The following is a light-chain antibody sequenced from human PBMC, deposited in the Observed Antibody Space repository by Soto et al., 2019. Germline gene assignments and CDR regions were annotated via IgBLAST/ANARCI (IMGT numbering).Light chain of an antibody. Sequence: EIVMTQSPGTLSVSPGERVTLSCRASQNVITNLAWYQQKPGQTPRLLIYDISARASGIPRRFSGSGSGTDFTLTLSSLQSEDSAVYYCQQYLDWPLTFGGGTKVQI. V-gene: IGKV3-15*01. J-gene: IGKJ4*01. CDR2: DIS. CDR3: QQYLDWPLT. CDR1: QNVITN.